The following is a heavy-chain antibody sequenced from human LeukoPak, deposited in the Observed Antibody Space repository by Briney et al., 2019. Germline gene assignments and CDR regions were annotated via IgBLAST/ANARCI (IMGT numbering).Heavy chain of an antibody. CDR1: GFTFSTSW. D-gene: IGHD3-3*01. J-gene: IGHJ5*02. V-gene: IGHV3-7*01. Sequence: GGYLRLSCAASGFTFSTSWMNWVRQAPGKGREWGAMMTQEESEIYYVDSVKGRFIISRDNVKSSLYLQMNSLRDEDTAVYCYARGGGDPWGQGTLVTVSS. CDR2: MTQEESEI. CDR3: ARGGGDP.